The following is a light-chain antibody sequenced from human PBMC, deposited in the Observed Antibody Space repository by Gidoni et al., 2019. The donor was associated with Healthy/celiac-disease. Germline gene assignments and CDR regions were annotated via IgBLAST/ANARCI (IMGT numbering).Light chain of an antibody. CDR2: GAS. Sequence: EIVMTQSPATLSVSPGERATLSCSASQSVSSSLAWYQQKPGQAPRLLIYGASTRATGIPARFSGSGSGTEFTLTISSLQSEDFPVYYCQQYNTWPYTFXQXTKLEIK. V-gene: IGKV3-15*01. CDR3: QQYNTWPYT. J-gene: IGKJ2*01. CDR1: QSVSSS.